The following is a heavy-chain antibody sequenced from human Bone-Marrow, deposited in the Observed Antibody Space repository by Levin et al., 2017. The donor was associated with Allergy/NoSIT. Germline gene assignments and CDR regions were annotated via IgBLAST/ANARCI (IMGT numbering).Heavy chain of an antibody. J-gene: IGHJ4*02. CDR3: ARVEYRFGPPAHFDS. D-gene: IGHD2/OR15-2a*01. Sequence: SETLSLTCSVSGDSISSGDSYWSWIRQPPGKGLEWIGYIYYRGNTYYNLSLKSRVSMSLDTSKNQFSLKLSTVTAADTAVYYCARVEYRFGPPAHFDSWGQGPLVTVSS. CDR2: IYYRGNT. CDR1: GDSISSGDSY. V-gene: IGHV4-30-4*01.